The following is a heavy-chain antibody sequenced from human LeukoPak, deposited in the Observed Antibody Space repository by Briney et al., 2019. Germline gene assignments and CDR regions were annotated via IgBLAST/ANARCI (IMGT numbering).Heavy chain of an antibody. Sequence: GGSLRLSCAASGFTVSSNYMSWVRQAPGKGLEWVSVIYSGGSTHYADSVKGRFTISRHNSKNTLYLQMNSLRAEDTAVYYCARWGSSRYYYYGMDVWGQGTTVTVSS. J-gene: IGHJ6*02. D-gene: IGHD6-13*01. CDR3: ARWGSSRYYYYGMDV. CDR2: IYSGGST. V-gene: IGHV3-53*04. CDR1: GFTVSSNY.